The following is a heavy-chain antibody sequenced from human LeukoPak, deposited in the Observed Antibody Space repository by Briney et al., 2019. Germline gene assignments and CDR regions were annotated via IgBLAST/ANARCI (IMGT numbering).Heavy chain of an antibody. J-gene: IGHJ6*02. D-gene: IGHD3-16*01. CDR1: GFFFNSYW. Sequence: GGSLRLSCVTSGFFFNSYWMSWVRQAPGKGLEWVANENQDGSEIYYVDSVKGRFTMSRDNAKNSLYLQMSNLRAEDTAVYFCARGGGLDVWGQGATVTVSS. CDR3: ARGGGLDV. V-gene: IGHV3-7*03. CDR2: ENQDGSEI.